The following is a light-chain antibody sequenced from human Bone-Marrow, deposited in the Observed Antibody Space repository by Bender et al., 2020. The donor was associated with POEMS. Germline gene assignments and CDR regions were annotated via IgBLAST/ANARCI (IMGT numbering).Light chain of an antibody. V-gene: IGLV2-14*01. Sequence: QSALTQPDSVSGSLGQSITISCTGTNSDLNTYRYVSWYQQHPGKTPELMIYDVTNRPSGVSDRFSGSKSGNTASLTISGLQAEDEADYYCSSYTSSSTYVFGTGTKVIVL. CDR3: SSYTSSSTYV. J-gene: IGLJ1*01. CDR1: NSDLNTYRY. CDR2: DVT.